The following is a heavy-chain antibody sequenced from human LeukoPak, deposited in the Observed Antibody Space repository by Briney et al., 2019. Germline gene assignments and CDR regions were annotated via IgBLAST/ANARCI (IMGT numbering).Heavy chain of an antibody. V-gene: IGHV1-2*02. J-gene: IGHJ4*02. CDR2: INPNSGGT. Sequence: ASVKVSCKASGYTFTGYYMHWVRQAPGQGLEWMGWINPNSGGTNYAQKFQGRVTMTRDTSISTAYMELSRLRSDDTAVYYCARGLVGATAEIDYWGQGTLVTVSS. CDR1: GYTFTGYY. CDR3: ARGLVGATAEIDY. D-gene: IGHD1-26*01.